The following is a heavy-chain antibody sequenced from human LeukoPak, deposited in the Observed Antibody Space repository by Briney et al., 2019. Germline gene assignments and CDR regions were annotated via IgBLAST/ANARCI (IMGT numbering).Heavy chain of an antibody. CDR3: AKDQGGAFGY. Sequence: GGSLRLSCAASGFTFSSYGMSWVRQAPGKGQEWVSTISGSGGSTYYADSVKGRFTISRDNSKNTLYLQMNSLRAEDTAVYYCAKDQGGAFGYWGQGTLVTVSS. CDR2: ISGSGGST. CDR1: GFTFSSYG. D-gene: IGHD3-16*01. V-gene: IGHV3-23*01. J-gene: IGHJ4*02.